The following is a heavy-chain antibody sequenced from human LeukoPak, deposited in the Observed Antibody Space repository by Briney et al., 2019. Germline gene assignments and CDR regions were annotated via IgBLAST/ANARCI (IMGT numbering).Heavy chain of an antibody. Sequence: GGSLRLSCAASGFTFSSYGMHWVRQAPGKGLEWVAVISYDGSNKYYADSVKGRFTISRDNSKNTLYLQMNSLRAEDTAVYYCAKDGFGVVRTFDYWGQETLVTVSS. CDR3: AKDGFGVVRTFDY. V-gene: IGHV3-30*18. J-gene: IGHJ4*02. CDR2: ISYDGSNK. D-gene: IGHD3-3*01. CDR1: GFTFSSYG.